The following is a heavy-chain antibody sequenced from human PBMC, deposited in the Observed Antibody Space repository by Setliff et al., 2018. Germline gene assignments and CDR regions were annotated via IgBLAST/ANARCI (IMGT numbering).Heavy chain of an antibody. J-gene: IGHJ2*01. CDR1: GGSISSDY. D-gene: IGHD1-7*01. CDR3: ARGNYAYWYFDL. CDR2: LSPSGNT. V-gene: IGHV4-59*10. Sequence: PSETLSLTCVVSGGSISSDYWGWIRQPAGKGLEWIGRLSPSGNTNYSPSLKSRVTMSLDTSKNYLSLKLKSVTAADTAIYFCARGNYAYWYFDLWGRGTLVTVSS.